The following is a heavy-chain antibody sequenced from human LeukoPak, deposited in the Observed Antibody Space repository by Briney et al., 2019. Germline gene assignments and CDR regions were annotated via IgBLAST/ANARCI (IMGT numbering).Heavy chain of an antibody. CDR2: ISDSGVNT. CDR3: AKELRSNFDY. J-gene: IGHJ4*02. CDR1: GFSFSSYA. V-gene: IGHV3-23*01. D-gene: IGHD2-15*01. Sequence: PGGSLRLSCVASGFSFSSYAMSWFRQAPGKGLEWVSCISDSGVNTYYADSVKGRFTISRDNSKNTVYLQMNSLRGEDTAVYYCAKELRSNFDYWGQGTLVTVSS.